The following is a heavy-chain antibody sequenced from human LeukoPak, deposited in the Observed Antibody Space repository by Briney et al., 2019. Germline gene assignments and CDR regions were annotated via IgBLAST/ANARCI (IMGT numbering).Heavy chain of an antibody. CDR1: GFTFSSYA. Sequence: GGSLRLSCAASGFTFSSYAMSLVRQVPGKGLEWVSSISGNTGDTFYADSVKGRFTISRDNSKNTLYLQMNSLRAEDTAVYYCAKDPGTYYYDSSSYAGWGQGTLVTVSS. D-gene: IGHD3-22*01. J-gene: IGHJ4*02. CDR2: ISGNTGDT. CDR3: AKDPGTYYYDSSSYAG. V-gene: IGHV3-23*01.